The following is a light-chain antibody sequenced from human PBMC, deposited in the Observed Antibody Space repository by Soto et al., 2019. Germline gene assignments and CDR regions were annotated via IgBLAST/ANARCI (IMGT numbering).Light chain of an antibody. Sequence: EIVLTQSPATLSLSPGERATLSCRASQSVSSYLAWYQQKPGQAPRLLIYDASNRATGIPARFSGSGSGTDFTLTISSLEPEDFAVYYCQQYDNSLAFGGGTKVEIK. J-gene: IGKJ4*01. CDR2: DAS. CDR1: QSVSSY. CDR3: QQYDNSLA. V-gene: IGKV3-11*01.